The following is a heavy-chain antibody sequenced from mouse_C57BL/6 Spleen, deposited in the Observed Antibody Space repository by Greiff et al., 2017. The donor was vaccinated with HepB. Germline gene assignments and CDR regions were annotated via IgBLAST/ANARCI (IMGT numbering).Heavy chain of an antibody. V-gene: IGHV5-6*01. J-gene: IGHJ1*03. Sequence: EVQGVESGGDLVKPGGSLKLSCAASGFTFSSYGMSWVRQTPDKRLEWVATISSGGSYTYYPDSVKGRFTISRDNAKNTLYLQMSSLKSEDTAMYYCARPPITTVVANWYFDVWGTGTTVTVSS. D-gene: IGHD1-1*01. CDR3: ARPPITTVVANWYFDV. CDR1: GFTFSSYG. CDR2: ISSGGSYT.